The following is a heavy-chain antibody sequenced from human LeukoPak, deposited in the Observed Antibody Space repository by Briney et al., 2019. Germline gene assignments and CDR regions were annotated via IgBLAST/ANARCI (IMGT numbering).Heavy chain of an antibody. Sequence: SVKVSCKASGFTFTSSAMQWVRQARGQRLEWIGWIVVGSGNTNYAQKFQGRVTITRGMSTSTAYMELSSLRSEDTAVYYCAAGPLGVVVPAVFTRWGQGTLVTVSS. V-gene: IGHV1-58*02. CDR1: GFTFTSSA. J-gene: IGHJ4*02. CDR3: AAGPLGVVVPAVFTR. CDR2: IVVGSGNT. D-gene: IGHD2-2*01.